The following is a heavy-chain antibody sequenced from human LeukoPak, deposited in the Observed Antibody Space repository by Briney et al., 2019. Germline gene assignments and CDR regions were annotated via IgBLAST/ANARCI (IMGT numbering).Heavy chain of an antibody. D-gene: IGHD3-22*01. Sequence: GASVKVSCKASGGTFSSYAISWVRQAPGQGLEWMGGIIPIFGTANYAQKFQGRVTITADESTSTAYMELSSLRSEDTAVYYCARVVTLYYHDSSGYYSRPLNYWGQGTLVTVSS. CDR1: GGTFSSYA. CDR2: IIPIFGTA. V-gene: IGHV1-69*13. J-gene: IGHJ4*02. CDR3: ARVVTLYYHDSSGYYSRPLNY.